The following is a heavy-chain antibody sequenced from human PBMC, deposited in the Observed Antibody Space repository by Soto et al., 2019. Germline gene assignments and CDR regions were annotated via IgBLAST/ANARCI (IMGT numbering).Heavy chain of an antibody. Sequence: QVQLVESGGGVVQPERSLRLSCAASGFTFSTSALHWVRQAPGKGLEWVAAISYDGGNKYYADSVRGRVTISRDNSKNTLYLQMNNLGAEDTAVYFCASPRYSGYDLYQGFAVAGVDYWGQGTLVTVSS. CDR2: ISYDGGNK. CDR3: ASPRYSGYDLYQGFAVAGVDY. CDR1: GFTFSTSA. D-gene: IGHD5-12*01. V-gene: IGHV3-30-3*01. J-gene: IGHJ4*02.